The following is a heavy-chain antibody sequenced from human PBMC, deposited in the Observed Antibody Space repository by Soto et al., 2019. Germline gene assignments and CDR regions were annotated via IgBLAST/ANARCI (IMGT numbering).Heavy chain of an antibody. CDR1: GYRFIRYW. V-gene: IGHV5-51*01. D-gene: IGHD1-7*01. Sequence: GESLKISCQGSGYRFIRYWIAWVRQMPGKGLEWMGVIYPGDSDIKYSPSFQGRVTISADKSTSTAYLQWSSLKASDTAMYYCARGNYMDVWGQGTTVTVSS. J-gene: IGHJ6*02. CDR2: IYPGDSDI. CDR3: ARGNYMDV.